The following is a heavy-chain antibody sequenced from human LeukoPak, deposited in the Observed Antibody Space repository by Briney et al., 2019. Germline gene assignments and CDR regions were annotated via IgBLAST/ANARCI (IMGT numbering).Heavy chain of an antibody. Sequence: SETLSLTCTLSGASISTYYSSWVRQPAGRGLEWIARIYGSTHYNPSLERRDTMSVDTTKNQFSPRQKSVTAADTAVYFCARNYYNGMDVWGKGTTVTVSS. D-gene: IGHD3-10*01. V-gene: IGHV4-4*07. CDR2: IYGST. J-gene: IGHJ6*04. CDR1: GASISTYY. CDR3: ARNYYNGMDV.